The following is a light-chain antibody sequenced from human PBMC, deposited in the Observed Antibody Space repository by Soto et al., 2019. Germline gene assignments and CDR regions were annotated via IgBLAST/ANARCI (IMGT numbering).Light chain of an antibody. Sequence: DIVMTQSPDSLAVSLGERATINCKSSQSVLYSPNNNNYLAWYQQKPGQPPKLLIYWASTRESGVPDRFSGSGSGTDFTLTISSLQAEDVAVYYCQQHYSTPQTFGQGTKVEIK. V-gene: IGKV4-1*01. CDR3: QQHYSTPQT. CDR2: WAS. CDR1: QSVLYSPNNNNY. J-gene: IGKJ1*01.